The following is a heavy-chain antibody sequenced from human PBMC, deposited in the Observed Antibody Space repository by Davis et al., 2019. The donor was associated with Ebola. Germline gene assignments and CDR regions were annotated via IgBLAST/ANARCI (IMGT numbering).Heavy chain of an antibody. J-gene: IGHJ4*02. CDR1: GYTFTDFA. CDR2: ITTNTASP. Sequence: ASVKVSCKASGYTFTDFAINWLRQAPGQRFEWLGWITTNTASPTYARGFSERFAFSLDTSVNTAFLQINSLRAEDTAIYYCARGMGELALNWGQGTLVTVSS. CDR3: ARGMGELALN. D-gene: IGHD3-16*01. V-gene: IGHV7-4-1*02.